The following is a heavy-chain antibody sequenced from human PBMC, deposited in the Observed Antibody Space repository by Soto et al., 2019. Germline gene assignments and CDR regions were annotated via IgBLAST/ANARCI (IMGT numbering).Heavy chain of an antibody. CDR3: ASFHTAMVAEHDY. V-gene: IGHV3-53*01. Sequence: EVQLVESGGGLIQPGGSLRLSCAASGFTVSSNYMSWVRQAPGKGLEWVSVIYSGGSTYYADSVKGRFTISRDNSKNTLYLQMNSLRAEDTAVYYCASFHTAMVAEHDYWGQGTLVTVSS. D-gene: IGHD5-18*01. J-gene: IGHJ4*02. CDR2: IYSGGST. CDR1: GFTVSSNY.